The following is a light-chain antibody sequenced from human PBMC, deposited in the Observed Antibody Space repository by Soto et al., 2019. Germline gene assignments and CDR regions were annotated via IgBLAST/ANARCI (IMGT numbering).Light chain of an antibody. Sequence: ETVLTQSPATLSSSPGERVTLSCRASQSVTTYLAWYQHKPGQAPRLLIYDASTRATGISARFSGSGSGTDFTLTISSLEPEDFAVYYCQQRSNWPWTFGQGTKVDI. J-gene: IGKJ1*01. CDR1: QSVTTY. CDR2: DAS. V-gene: IGKV3-11*01. CDR3: QQRSNWPWT.